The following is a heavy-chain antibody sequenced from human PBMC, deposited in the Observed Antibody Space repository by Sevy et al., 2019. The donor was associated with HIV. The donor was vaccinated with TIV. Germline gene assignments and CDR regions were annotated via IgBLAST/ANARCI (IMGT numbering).Heavy chain of an antibody. Sequence: ASVKVSCKASGGTFSSYAISWVRQAPGQGLEWMGGIIPIFGTANYAQKFQGRVTITADESTSTAYMELSSLGSEDTAVYYCATYCSGGSCYEGGEYYFDYWGQGTLVTVSS. V-gene: IGHV1-69*13. CDR1: GGTFSSYA. CDR3: ATYCSGGSCYEGGEYYFDY. J-gene: IGHJ4*02. D-gene: IGHD2-15*01. CDR2: IIPIFGTA.